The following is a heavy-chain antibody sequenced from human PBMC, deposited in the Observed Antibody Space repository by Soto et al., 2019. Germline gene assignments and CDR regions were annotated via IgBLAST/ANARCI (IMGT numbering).Heavy chain of an antibody. V-gene: IGHV4-59*08. CDR1: GDSISAYY. CDR3: ARQQDYYGSGSFQFDS. CDR2: IHYTGST. J-gene: IGHJ4*02. Sequence: HVQLQESGPGLVKPSETLSLTCTVSGDSISAYYWNWIRQPPGKGLEWIGHIHYTGSTNYNPSLRSRVTISIDTSKNLFSLKVTSVTATDTAVYYCARQQDYYGSGSFQFDSWGQGTLVTVSS. D-gene: IGHD3-10*01.